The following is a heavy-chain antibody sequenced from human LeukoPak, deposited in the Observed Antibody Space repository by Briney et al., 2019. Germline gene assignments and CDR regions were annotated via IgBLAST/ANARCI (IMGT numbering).Heavy chain of an antibody. CDR1: GFTVSSNY. D-gene: IGHD2-2*02. Sequence: PGGSLRLSCAASGFTVSSNYMSWVRQAPGKGLEWVSVIYSGGSTYYADSVKGRFTISRDNSKNTLYLQMNSLRAEDTAVYYCARGYCSSTSCYNGGIAFDIWGQGTMVTVSS. J-gene: IGHJ3*02. CDR3: ARGYCSSTSCYNGGIAFDI. V-gene: IGHV3-53*01. CDR2: IYSGGST.